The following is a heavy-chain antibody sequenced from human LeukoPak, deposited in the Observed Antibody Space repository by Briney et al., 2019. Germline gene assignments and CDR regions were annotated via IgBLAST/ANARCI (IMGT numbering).Heavy chain of an antibody. CDR2: FDREDGET. CDR1: GYTRTELS. J-gene: IGHJ5*02. Sequence: ASVKVSCKVSGYTRTELSMHWVRQAPGKGPGWVGGFDREDGETIYAQKFQGTVTMTEDTSTATAYMELSSLRSEDTAVYYCATVPGLSSGWVLQASNWFDPWGQGTLVTVSS. CDR3: ATVPGLSSGWVLQASNWFDP. D-gene: IGHD6-19*01. V-gene: IGHV1-24*01.